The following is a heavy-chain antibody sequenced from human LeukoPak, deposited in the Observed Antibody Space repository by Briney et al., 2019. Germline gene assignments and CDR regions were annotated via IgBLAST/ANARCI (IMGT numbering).Heavy chain of an antibody. D-gene: IGHD2-2*01. CDR2: VNPNSGGT. CDR3: ARSGVRYCSSTSCSTAKGSDY. J-gene: IGHJ4*02. Sequence: ASVKVSCKASGYTFTGYYIHWVRQAPGQGLEWMGWVNPNSGGTNYAQKFQGRVTMTRDTSISTAYMELSRLRSDDTAVYYCARSGVRYCSSTSCSTAKGSDYWGQGTLVTVSS. V-gene: IGHV1-2*02. CDR1: GYTFTGYY.